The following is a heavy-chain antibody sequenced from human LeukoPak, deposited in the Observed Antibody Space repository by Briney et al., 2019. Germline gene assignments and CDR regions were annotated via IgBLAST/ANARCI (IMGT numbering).Heavy chain of an antibody. D-gene: IGHD1-14*01. J-gene: IGHJ4*02. Sequence: PGGSLRLSCAASGFTFSSYEMNWVRQPPGKGLEWVSYISNTGSTIYYADSVKGRFTISRDNAKNSLFLQVNSLRAEDTAIYYCARQTSRKNFDYWGQGTLVTVSS. V-gene: IGHV3-48*03. CDR1: GFTFSSYE. CDR3: ARQTSRKNFDY. CDR2: ISNTGSTI.